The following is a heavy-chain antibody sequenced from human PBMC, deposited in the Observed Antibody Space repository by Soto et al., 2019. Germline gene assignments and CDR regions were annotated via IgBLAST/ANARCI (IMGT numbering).Heavy chain of an antibody. D-gene: IGHD5-18*01. Sequence: GGSLRLSCAASGFTFSSYGMHWVRQAPGKGLEWVAVISYDGSNKYYADAVKGRVTISRDNSKNTVYLQMNSLRAEDTAVYYCAKDSGGYSYGSNWFGPWGQGTLVTVSS. J-gene: IGHJ5*02. CDR2: ISYDGSNK. CDR3: AKDSGGYSYGSNWFGP. CDR1: GFTFSSYG. V-gene: IGHV3-30*18.